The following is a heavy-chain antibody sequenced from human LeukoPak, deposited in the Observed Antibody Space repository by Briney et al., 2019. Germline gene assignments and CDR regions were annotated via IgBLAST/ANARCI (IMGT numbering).Heavy chain of an antibody. CDR1: GFTFSSYS. CDR3: ARIDGYNSYFDY. CDR2: ISSSSSYI. V-gene: IGHV3-21*01. J-gene: IGHJ4*02. Sequence: GGSLRLSCAASGFTFSSYSMNWVRQAPGRGLEWVSSISSSSSYIYYADSVKGRFTISRDNAKNSLYLQMNSLRAEDTAVYYCARIDGYNSYFDYWGQGTLVTVSS. D-gene: IGHD5-24*01.